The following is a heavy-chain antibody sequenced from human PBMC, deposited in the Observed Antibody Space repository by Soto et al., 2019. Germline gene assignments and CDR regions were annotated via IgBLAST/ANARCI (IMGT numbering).Heavy chain of an antibody. CDR2: IYYSGST. Sequence: QLQLQESGPGLLKPSETLSLTCPVTGGSISSSSYYWGWIRQPPGKGLEWSGSIYYSGSTYYNPSLKSRVTISVDRSKIQFSLKLSSVTAADTAVYYCATVYCSGGSCYRNHVDFDIWGKGTMVTVSS. V-gene: IGHV4-39*01. J-gene: IGHJ3*02. D-gene: IGHD2-15*01. CDR3: ATVYCSGGSCYRNHVDFDI. CDR1: GGSISSSSYY.